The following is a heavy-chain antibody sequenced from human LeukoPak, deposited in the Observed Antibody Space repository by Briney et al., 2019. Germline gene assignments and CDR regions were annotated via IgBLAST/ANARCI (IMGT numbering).Heavy chain of an antibody. Sequence: GGSLRLSCAASGFTFSSYAMSWVRQAPGKGLEWVSAISGSSGSTYYADSVKGRFTISRDNSKNTLYLQMNSLRAEDTAVYYCAKDEFRTLYSSGWYAGWGQGTLVTVSS. D-gene: IGHD6-19*01. CDR1: GFTFSSYA. CDR3: AKDEFRTLYSSGWYAG. V-gene: IGHV3-23*01. CDR2: ISGSSGST. J-gene: IGHJ4*02.